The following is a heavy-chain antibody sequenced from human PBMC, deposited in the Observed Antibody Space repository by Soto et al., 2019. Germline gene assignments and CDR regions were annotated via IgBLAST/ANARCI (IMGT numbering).Heavy chain of an antibody. Sequence: QVQLVQSGAEVKKPGSSVKVSCKASGGTFSSYAISWVRQAPGQGLEWMGGIIPIFGTANYAQKFQGRVTITADESTSTAYMELSSLRSEDTAMYYCARAPIAARPYYYYGMDVWGQGTTVTVSS. CDR3: ARAPIAARPYYYYGMDV. CDR1: GGTFSSYA. CDR2: IIPIFGTA. J-gene: IGHJ6*02. V-gene: IGHV1-69*01. D-gene: IGHD6-6*01.